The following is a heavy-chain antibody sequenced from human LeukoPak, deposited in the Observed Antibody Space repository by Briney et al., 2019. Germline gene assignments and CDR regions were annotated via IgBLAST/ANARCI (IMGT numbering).Heavy chain of an antibody. Sequence: SETLSLTCTVSGSSISSYYWSWIRQPPGKGLEWIGYIYYSGSTNYNPSLKSRVTISVDTSKNQFSLKLSSVTAADTAVYYCARGEDVDTAIEYWGQGTLVTVSS. CDR2: IYYSGST. J-gene: IGHJ4*02. V-gene: IGHV4-59*01. D-gene: IGHD5-18*01. CDR3: ARGEDVDTAIEY. CDR1: GSSISSYY.